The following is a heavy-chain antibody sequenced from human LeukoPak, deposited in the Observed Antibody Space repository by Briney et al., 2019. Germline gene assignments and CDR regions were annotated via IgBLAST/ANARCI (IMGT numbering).Heavy chain of an antibody. CDR2: MKQDGSEK. D-gene: IGHD3/OR15-3a*01. J-gene: IGHJ6*02. CDR1: GFTFSSYW. CDR3: ARDRVWDFWTPLSDYAMGV. Sequence: GGSLRLSCAASGFTFSSYWMSWVRQAPGKGLEWVANMKQDGSEKYSVDSVKGRFTISRDNAKNSLYLQMNSLRAEDTAVYFCARDRVWDFWTPLSDYAMGVWGQGTTVTVSS. V-gene: IGHV3-7*03.